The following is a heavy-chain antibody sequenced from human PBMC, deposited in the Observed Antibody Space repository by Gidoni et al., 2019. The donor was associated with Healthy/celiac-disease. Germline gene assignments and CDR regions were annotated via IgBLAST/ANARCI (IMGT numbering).Heavy chain of an antibody. J-gene: IGHJ5*02. D-gene: IGHD2-2*01. CDR1: GGSISSSSYY. CDR3: ARELIVVVSAANNWFDP. Sequence: QLQLQESGPGLVKPSETLSLTCTVSGGSISSSSYYWGWIRQPPGKGLEGIGSIYYSGSTYYNPSLKSRVTISVDTSKNQFSLKLSSGTAADTAVYYCARELIVVVSAANNWFDPWGQGTLVTVSS. CDR2: IYYSGST. V-gene: IGHV4-39*02.